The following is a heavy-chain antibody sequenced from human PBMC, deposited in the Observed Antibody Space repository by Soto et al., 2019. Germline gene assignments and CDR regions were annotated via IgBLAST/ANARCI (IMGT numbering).Heavy chain of an antibody. J-gene: IGHJ4*02. CDR2: ISAYNYNT. Sequence: ASVKVSCKASGYTFTSYGISWVRQAPGQGLEWMGWISAYNYNTNYAQKLQGRVTMTTDTSTSTAYMELRSLRSDDTAVYYCARLWDLPSPFDYWGQGTLVTVSS. V-gene: IGHV1-18*01. CDR3: ARLWDLPSPFDY. D-gene: IGHD1-26*01. CDR1: GYTFTSYG.